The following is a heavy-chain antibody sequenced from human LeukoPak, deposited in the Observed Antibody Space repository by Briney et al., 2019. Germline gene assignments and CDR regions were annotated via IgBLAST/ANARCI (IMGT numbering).Heavy chain of an antibody. D-gene: IGHD6-19*01. V-gene: IGHV3-33*01. J-gene: IGHJ4*02. CDR2: IWYDGSNK. Sequence: PGRSLRLSCAASGFTFSSFGMHWVRQAPGKGLELVAVIWYDGSNKYYADSVKGRFTISRDTSKNTLYLQMNSLRAEDTAVYYCARASNLDSSGWYGGVDYWGQGTLVTVSS. CDR3: ARASNLDSSGWYGGVDY. CDR1: GFTFSSFG.